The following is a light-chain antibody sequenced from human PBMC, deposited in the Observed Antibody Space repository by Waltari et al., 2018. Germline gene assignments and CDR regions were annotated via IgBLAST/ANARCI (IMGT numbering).Light chain of an antibody. V-gene: IGKV1-6*01. CDR2: AAS. Sequence: AIQMTHSPSSLSASVGDRVTITCRASQGIRNDLGWYQQKPGKAPKLLIYAASSLHSGVPSRFSGSGSGTDFTLTISSLQPEDFATYYGLQDYNYPLTFGGGTKVEIK. J-gene: IGKJ4*01. CDR3: LQDYNYPLT. CDR1: QGIRND.